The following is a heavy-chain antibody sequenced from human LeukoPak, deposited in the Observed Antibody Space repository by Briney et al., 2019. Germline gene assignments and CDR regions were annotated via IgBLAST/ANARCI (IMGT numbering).Heavy chain of an antibody. J-gene: IGHJ4*02. Sequence: GGSLRLSCAASGNYWMHWVRQAPGEGLVWVSHINSDGSWTSYADSVKGRFTISKDNAKNTVYLQMNSLRAEDTAVYYCVSFYETYWGRGTLVTVSS. V-gene: IGHV3-74*01. CDR1: GNYW. CDR2: INSDGSWT. D-gene: IGHD2/OR15-2a*01. CDR3: VSFYETY.